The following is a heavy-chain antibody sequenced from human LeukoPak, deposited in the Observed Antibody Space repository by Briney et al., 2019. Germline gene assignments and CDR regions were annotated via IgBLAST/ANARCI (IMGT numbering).Heavy chain of an antibody. V-gene: IGHV4-59*12. CDR3: ARGYGYNGSGSYYNV. CDR2: IYYSGST. CDR1: GGSISSYY. D-gene: IGHD3-10*01. Sequence: LETLSLTCTVSGGSISSYYWSWIRQPPGKGLEWIGYIYYSGSTNYNPSLKSRVTISVDTSKSHFSLKLSSVTAADTAVYYCARGYGYNGSGSYYNVWGQGTLVTVSS. J-gene: IGHJ4*02.